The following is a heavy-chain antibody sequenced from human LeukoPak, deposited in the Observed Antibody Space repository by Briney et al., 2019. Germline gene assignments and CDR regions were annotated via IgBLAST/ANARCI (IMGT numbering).Heavy chain of an antibody. V-gene: IGHV3-43*02. CDR2: ISGDGVKT. D-gene: IGHD5/OR15-5a*01. CDR3: AKDIGERGYSVH. CDR1: GFTFDDYA. J-gene: IGHJ4*02. Sequence: GGSLRLSCAASGFTFDDYAMHWVRQAPGKGLEGVSLISGDGVKTYYADSVKGRFTISRDNSKNSLYLQMNSLRTEDTAFYYCAKDIGERGYSVHWGQGTLVTVSS.